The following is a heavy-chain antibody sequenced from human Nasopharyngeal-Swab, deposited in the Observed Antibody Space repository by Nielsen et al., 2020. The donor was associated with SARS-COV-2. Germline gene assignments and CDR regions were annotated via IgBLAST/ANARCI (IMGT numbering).Heavy chain of an antibody. D-gene: IGHD5-24*01. CDR3: AKAWLPTY. Sequence: GGSLRLSCAASGFTFSSYGMHWVRQAPGKGLEWVAVISYDGSNKYYADSVKGRFTISRDNSKNTLYLQMNSLRAEDTAVYYCAKAWLPTYWGQGTLVTGLL. CDR1: GFTFSSYG. J-gene: IGHJ4*02. V-gene: IGHV3-30*18. CDR2: ISYDGSNK.